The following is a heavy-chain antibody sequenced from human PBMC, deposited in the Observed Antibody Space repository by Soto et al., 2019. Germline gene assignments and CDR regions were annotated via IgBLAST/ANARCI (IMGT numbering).Heavy chain of an antibody. Sequence: QVQLQESGPGLVKPSETLSLTCTVSGGSISHYYWSWIRQPPGKGLEWIGYIDYSGSANYNPTLKSRVNIXXDXSXXRFSLKLSSVTAADTAVYVWARGGSSWSGAWYFDLWGRGTLVTVSS. CDR1: GGSISHYY. CDR3: ARGGSSWSGAWYFDL. CDR2: IDYSGSA. D-gene: IGHD6-13*01. J-gene: IGHJ2*01. V-gene: IGHV4-59*01.